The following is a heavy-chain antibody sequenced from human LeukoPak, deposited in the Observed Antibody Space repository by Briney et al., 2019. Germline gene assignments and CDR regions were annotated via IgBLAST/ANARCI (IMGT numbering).Heavy chain of an antibody. CDR1: GYTFTSYG. CDR3: ARGPVDTAMVYFDY. CDR2: TSAYNGNT. J-gene: IGHJ4*02. V-gene: IGHV1-18*01. D-gene: IGHD5-18*01. Sequence: APVKVSCKASGYTFTSYGISWVRQAPGQGLERMGWTSAYNGNTNYAQKLQGRVTMTTDTSTSTAYMELRSLRSDDTAVYYCARGPVDTAMVYFDYWGQGTLVTVSS.